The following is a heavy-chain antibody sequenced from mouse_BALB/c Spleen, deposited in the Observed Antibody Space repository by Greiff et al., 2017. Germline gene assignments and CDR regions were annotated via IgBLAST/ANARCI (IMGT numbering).Heavy chain of an antibody. Sequence: QVQLKESGPGLVAPSQSLSITCTVSGFSLTGYGVNWVRQPPGKGLEWLGMIWGDGSTDYNSALKSRLSISKDNSKSQVFLKMNSLQTDDTARYYCASYGSSLYYAMDYWGQGTSVTVSS. D-gene: IGHD1-1*01. CDR3: ASYGSSLYYAMDY. CDR2: IWGDGST. V-gene: IGHV2-6-7*01. J-gene: IGHJ4*01. CDR1: GFSLTGYG.